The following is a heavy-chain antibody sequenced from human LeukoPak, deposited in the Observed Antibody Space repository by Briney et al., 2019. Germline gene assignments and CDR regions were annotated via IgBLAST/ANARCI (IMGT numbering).Heavy chain of an antibody. Sequence: GGSLRLSCEASEFISSSYAMSWVRQAPGKGLEWVSALSGSGDKTFYADSVKGRFTISRDNSKNTLYLQMNSLRAEDTAVYYCGKDLNYGLDYWGQGTLVTVSS. V-gene: IGHV3-23*01. CDR3: GKDLNYGLDY. CDR1: EFISSSYA. J-gene: IGHJ4*02. CDR2: LSGSGDKT. D-gene: IGHD4-11*01.